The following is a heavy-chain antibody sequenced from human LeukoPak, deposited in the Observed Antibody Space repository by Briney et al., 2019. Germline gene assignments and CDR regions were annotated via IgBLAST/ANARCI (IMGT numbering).Heavy chain of an antibody. J-gene: IGHJ6*03. CDR3: ARTRLERRGYYHYYYMDV. V-gene: IGHV1-8*03. D-gene: IGHD1-1*01. Sequence: GASVKVSCKASGYTFTSYDINWVRQATGQGLEWMGWMNPNNGNTGYAQKFQGRVTITRNTSISTAYMELSSLRSEDTAVYYCARTRLERRGYYHYYYMDVWGKGTTVTVSS. CDR1: GYTFTSYD. CDR2: MNPNNGNT.